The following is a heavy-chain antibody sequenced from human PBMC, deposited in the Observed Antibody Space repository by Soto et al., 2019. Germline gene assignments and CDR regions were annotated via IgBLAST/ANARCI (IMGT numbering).Heavy chain of an antibody. J-gene: IGHJ6*02. V-gene: IGHV4-61*01. CDR1: GGSVSSGSYY. Sequence: SETLSLTCTVSGGSVSSGSYYWSWIRQPPGKGLEWIGYIYYSGSTNYNPSLKSRVTISVDTSKNQFSLKLSSVTAADTAVYYHARDGPGRGRGESRPGYNGKDGWGQGTTVTVSS. CDR2: IYYSGST. CDR3: ARDGPGRGRGESRPGYNGKDG. D-gene: IGHD3-16*01.